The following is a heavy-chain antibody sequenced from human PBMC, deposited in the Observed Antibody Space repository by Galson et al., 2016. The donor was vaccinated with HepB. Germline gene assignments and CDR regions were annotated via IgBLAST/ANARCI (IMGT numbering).Heavy chain of an antibody. CDR3: ARLPNGGLGGGYFYGLDV. CDR1: GFTFSRNW. V-gene: IGHV3-74*01. D-gene: IGHD2-8*01. J-gene: IGHJ6*02. CDR2: INGDGSAT. Sequence: SLRLSCAASGFTFSRNWMNWVRRPPGKGLVWVSRINGDGSATTYADSVKGRFSISRDNAKNSLYLQMNSLRAEDTAMYYCARLPNGGLGGGYFYGLDVWGQGTLVTVSS.